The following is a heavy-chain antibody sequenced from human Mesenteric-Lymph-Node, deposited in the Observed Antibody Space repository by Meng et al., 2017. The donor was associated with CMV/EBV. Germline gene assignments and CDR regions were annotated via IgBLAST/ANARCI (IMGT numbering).Heavy chain of an antibody. Sequence: GESLKIFCKGLGYSFSSYWIGRVRQMPGKGLEWMGIIYPGDSNTRYSPSFEGQVTISADESISTAYLQWSRLKASDTAMYYCARKCYRGSGSQYYFAQDGSGSYKYFDYWGQGTLVTVSS. CDR3: ARKCYRGSGSQYYFAQDGSGSYKYFDY. V-gene: IGHV5-51*01. CDR2: IYPGDSNT. J-gene: IGHJ4*02. D-gene: IGHD3-10*01. CDR1: GYSFSSYW.